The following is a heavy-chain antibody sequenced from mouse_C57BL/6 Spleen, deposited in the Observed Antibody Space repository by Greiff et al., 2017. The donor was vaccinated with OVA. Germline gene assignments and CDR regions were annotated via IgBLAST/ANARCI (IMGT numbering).Heavy chain of an antibody. V-gene: IGHV1-81*01. CDR1: GYTFTSYG. J-gene: IGHJ2*01. D-gene: IGHD1-1*01. Sequence: QVQLQQSGAELARPGASVKLSCKASGYTFTSYGISWVKQRTGQGLEWIGEIYPRSGNTYYNEKFKGKATLTADKSSSTAYMELRSLTSEDSAVYCCAREDYWIITTVAITGEYYFDYWGQGTTLTVSS. CDR3: AREDYWIITTVAITGEYYFDY. CDR2: IYPRSGNT.